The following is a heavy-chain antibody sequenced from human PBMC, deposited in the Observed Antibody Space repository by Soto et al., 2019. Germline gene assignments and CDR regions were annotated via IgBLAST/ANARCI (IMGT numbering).Heavy chain of an antibody. D-gene: IGHD6-13*01. CDR1: GFTFSSYA. CDR3: ARDPYSSSWYGAVPLGY. V-gene: IGHV3-30-3*01. Sequence: QVQLVESGGGVVQPGRSLRLSCAASGFTFSSYAMHWVRQAPGKGLEWVAVISYDGSNKYYADSVKGRFTISRDNSKNTLYLQMNSLRAEDTAVYYWARDPYSSSWYGAVPLGYWGQGTLVTVSS. CDR2: ISYDGSNK. J-gene: IGHJ4*02.